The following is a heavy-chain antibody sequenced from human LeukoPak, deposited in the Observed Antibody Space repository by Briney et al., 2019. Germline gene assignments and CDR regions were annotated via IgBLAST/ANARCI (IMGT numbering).Heavy chain of an antibody. D-gene: IGHD3-16*01. Sequence: GGSLRLSCAASGFIFSTYGMYWVRQAPGKGLERVAFIRHDGSIKNYADSVKGRSTISRDNSKNTLYLQMNSLRAEDTAVYYCAKDSLADIDYWGQGTLVTVSS. CDR1: GFIFSTYG. J-gene: IGHJ4*02. V-gene: IGHV3-30*02. CDR2: IRHDGSIK. CDR3: AKDSLADIDY.